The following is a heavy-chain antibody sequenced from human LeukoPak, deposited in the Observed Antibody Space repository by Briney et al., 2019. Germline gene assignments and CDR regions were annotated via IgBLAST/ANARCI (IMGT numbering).Heavy chain of an antibody. CDR1: GFTFSSYS. V-gene: IGHV3-48*01. Sequence: GGSLRLSCAASGFTFSSYSMNWVRQAPGKGLEWVSYISSSSSTIYYADSVKGRFTISRDNAKNSLYLQMNSLRAEDTAVYYCAREGYSSGWSLDFWGQGTLVTVSS. J-gene: IGHJ4*02. CDR2: ISSSSSTI. D-gene: IGHD6-19*01. CDR3: AREGYSSGWSLDF.